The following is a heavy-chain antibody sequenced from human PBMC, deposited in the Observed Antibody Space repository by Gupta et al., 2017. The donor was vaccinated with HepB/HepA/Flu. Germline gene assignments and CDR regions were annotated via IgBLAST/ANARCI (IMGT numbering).Heavy chain of an antibody. CDR1: GDSVTSNSAA. Sequence: QVQLQQSGPGLVKPSQTLSLTCAMSGDSVTSNSAAWNWIRQSPSRGLEWLGRTYYRSKWYNDYAVSVKSRITINPDTSKNQFSLQLNSVTPEDTAVYYCARGGHNWRLITDAFDIWGQGTMVTVSS. CDR3: ARGGHNWRLITDAFDI. CDR2: TYYRSKWYN. V-gene: IGHV6-1*01. J-gene: IGHJ3*02. D-gene: IGHD1-1*01.